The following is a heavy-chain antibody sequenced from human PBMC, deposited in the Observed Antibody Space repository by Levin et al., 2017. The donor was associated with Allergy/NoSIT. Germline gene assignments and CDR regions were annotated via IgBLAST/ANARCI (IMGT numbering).Heavy chain of an antibody. CDR3: VREIAEEGT. V-gene: IGHV3-30-3*01. CDR1: GFTFSNYA. D-gene: IGHD1-1*01. J-gene: IGHJ4*02. CDR2: ISDDGSSE. Sequence: PGESLKISCAASGFTFSNYAMHWVRQAPGKGLEWVGVISDDGSSEFYIDSVKGRFTISRDNSKNRLYLQMDSLRAEDTALYYCVREIAEEGTWGQGTLVIVSS.